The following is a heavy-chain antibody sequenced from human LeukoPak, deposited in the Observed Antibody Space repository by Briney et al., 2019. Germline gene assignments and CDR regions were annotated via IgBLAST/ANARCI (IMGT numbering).Heavy chain of an antibody. V-gene: IGHV3-23*01. Sequence: GGSLRLSCAASGFTFSSYGMSWGRQAPGEGLGWVSAISGSGGSTSYADSVKGRFTISRDNSKNTLYLQMNSLRAEDTAVYYCARVVPPTDYGSGSYFWDPYYFDYWGQGTLVTVSS. CDR3: ARVVPPTDYGSGSYFWDPYYFDY. CDR2: ISGSGGST. CDR1: GFTFSSYG. J-gene: IGHJ4*02. D-gene: IGHD3-10*01.